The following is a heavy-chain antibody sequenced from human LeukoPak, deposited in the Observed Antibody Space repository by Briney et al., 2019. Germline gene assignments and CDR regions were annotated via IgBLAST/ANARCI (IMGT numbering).Heavy chain of an antibody. CDR2: IYYSGTT. CDR1: VGSIRSYH. D-gene: IGHD5-18*01. Sequence: SQTLSLTCTVSVGSIRSYHWSWIRQPPGKGLEWIGYIYYSGTTNYNPSLKSRVTISLDTSKNQFSLKLSSVTAAGTAVYYCAGGYGPPGDYWGQGTLVTVSS. V-gene: IGHV4-59*01. J-gene: IGHJ4*02. CDR3: AGGYGPPGDY.